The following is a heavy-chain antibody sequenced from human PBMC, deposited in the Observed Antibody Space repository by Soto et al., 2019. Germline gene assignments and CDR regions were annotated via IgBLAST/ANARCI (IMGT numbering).Heavy chain of an antibody. J-gene: IGHJ4*02. CDR2: IWYDGSDK. CDR3: ARQSLGNIRLRGFDY. CDR1: GFTFRDYG. Sequence: GGSLRLSCAGSGFTFRDYGMHWVRQAPGKGLEWVAVIWYDGSDKYYADSVKGRFTISRDNSKNTLYLQMSSLRGEDTAVYYCARQSLGNIRLRGFDYWGQGTLVTVSS. V-gene: IGHV3-33*01. D-gene: IGHD1-1*01.